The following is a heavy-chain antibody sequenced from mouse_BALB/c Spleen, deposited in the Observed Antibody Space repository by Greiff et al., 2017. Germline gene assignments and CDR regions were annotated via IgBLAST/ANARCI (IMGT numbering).Heavy chain of an antibody. D-gene: IGHD2-4*01. V-gene: IGHV5-6-2*01. J-gene: IGHJ4*01. CDR1: GFTFSSYY. CDR3: ARREDYDPFYAMDY. CDR2: INSNGGST. Sequence: EVKVVESGGGLVKLGGSLKLSCAASGFTFSSYYMSWVRQTPEKRLELVAAINSNGGSTYYPDTVKGRFTISRDNAKNTLYLQMSSLKSEDTALYYCARREDYDPFYAMDYWGQGTSVTVSS.